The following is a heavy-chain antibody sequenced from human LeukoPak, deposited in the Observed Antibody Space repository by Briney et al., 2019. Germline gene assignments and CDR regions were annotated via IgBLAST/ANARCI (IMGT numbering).Heavy chain of an antibody. Sequence: GGSLRLSCAASGVTFSNYWMHWVRQAPGKGLVWVSRINSDGTDTTYADSVKGRFSISRDNAKNTLYLQMNSLRVEDTAVYYCARNHDYGGNWYFDLWGRGTLVTVSS. D-gene: IGHD4-23*01. J-gene: IGHJ2*01. V-gene: IGHV3-74*03. CDR2: INSDGTDT. CDR1: GVTFSNYW. CDR3: ARNHDYGGNWYFDL.